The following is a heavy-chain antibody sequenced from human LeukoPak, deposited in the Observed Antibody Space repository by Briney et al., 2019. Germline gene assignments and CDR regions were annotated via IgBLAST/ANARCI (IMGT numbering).Heavy chain of an antibody. V-gene: IGHV1-2*02. J-gene: IGHJ4*02. CDR2: INPNSGGT. CDR3: ARGAWAYSYGVGADY. Sequence: ASVKVSCKASGYTFTGYYMHWVRQAPGQGLEWMGWINPNSGGTNYAQKFQGRVTMTRDTPISTAYMELSRLRSDDTAVYYCARGAWAYSYGVGADYWGQGTLVTVSS. D-gene: IGHD5-18*01. CDR1: GYTFTGYY.